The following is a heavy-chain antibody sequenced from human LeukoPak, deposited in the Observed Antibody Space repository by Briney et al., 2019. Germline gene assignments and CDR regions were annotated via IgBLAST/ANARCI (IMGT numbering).Heavy chain of an antibody. CDR1: GFTFSSYA. CDR3: ARELPGTLPYNWFDP. V-gene: IGHV4-39*02. Sequence: PGGSLRLSCAASGFTFSSYAMSWVRQAPGKGLEWIGSIYYSGSTYYNPSLKSRVTISVDTSKNQFSLKLSSVTAADTAVYYCARELPGTLPYNWFDPWGQGTLVTVSS. J-gene: IGHJ5*02. D-gene: IGHD6-13*01. CDR2: IYYSGST.